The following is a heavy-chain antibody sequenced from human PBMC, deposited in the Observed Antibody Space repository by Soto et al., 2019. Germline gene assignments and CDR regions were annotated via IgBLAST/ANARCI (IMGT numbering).Heavy chain of an antibody. V-gene: IGHV5-51*01. D-gene: IGHD3-3*01. Sequence: PGESLKISRKGSGYSFTSYWIGWVRQMPGKGLEWMGIIYPGDSDTRYSPSFQGQVTNSADKSISTAYLQWSSLKASDTAMYYCARPRRLPNPRPNYDFWSGRLDGMDVWGQGTTVTVSS. CDR2: IYPGDSDT. CDR3: ARPRRLPNPRPNYDFWSGRLDGMDV. J-gene: IGHJ6*02. CDR1: GYSFTSYW.